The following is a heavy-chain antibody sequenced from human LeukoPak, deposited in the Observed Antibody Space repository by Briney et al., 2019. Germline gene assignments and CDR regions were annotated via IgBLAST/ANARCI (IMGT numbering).Heavy chain of an antibody. CDR1: GFTFSDYW. D-gene: IGHD3-16*01. Sequence: GGSLRLSCAAPGFTFSDYWMSWVRQAPGKGLEWVANIKQDGSEKFYVDSVKGRFTIYRDNAKNSLYLQMSSLRAEDTAVYYCARGGVDAGYFDYWGQGTLVTVSS. V-gene: IGHV3-7*01. J-gene: IGHJ4*02. CDR3: ARGGVDAGYFDY. CDR2: IKQDGSEK.